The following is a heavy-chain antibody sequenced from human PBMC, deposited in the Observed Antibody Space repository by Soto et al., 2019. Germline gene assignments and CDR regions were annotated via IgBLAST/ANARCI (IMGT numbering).Heavy chain of an antibody. CDR3: ARVSRGRKDAFDI. CDR1: GGSISSYY. J-gene: IGHJ3*02. CDR2: IYYSGST. Sequence: PSETLSLTCTVSGGSISSYYWSWIRQPPGKGLEWIGYIYYSGSTNYNPSLKSRVTISVDTSKNQFSLKLSSVTAADTAVYYCARVSRGRKDAFDIWGQGTMVTVSS. V-gene: IGHV4-59*01.